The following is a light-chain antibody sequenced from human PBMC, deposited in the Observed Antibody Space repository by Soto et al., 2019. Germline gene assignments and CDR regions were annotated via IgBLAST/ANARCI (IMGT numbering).Light chain of an antibody. CDR1: SSDVGSYNL. Sequence: TVLTQHASESGSTGQSITISCTGTSSDVGSYNLVAWYQQHAGKAPKLMIYEGSKRHSGVANRFSGSKSGNTASLTISGLQAEDEADYYCCSSAGSSTFVFGTGTKVTV. V-gene: IGLV2-23*01. CDR2: EGS. CDR3: CSSAGSSTFV. J-gene: IGLJ1*01.